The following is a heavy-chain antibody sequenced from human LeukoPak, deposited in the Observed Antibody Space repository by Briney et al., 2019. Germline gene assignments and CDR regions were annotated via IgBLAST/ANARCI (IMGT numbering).Heavy chain of an antibody. V-gene: IGHV3-30*18. Sequence: PGRSLRLPCAASGFTFSSYGMHWVRQAPGKGLEWVGVISYDGTNKNYADSVKGRFTISRDNSKNTLYLQMNSLRAEDTAVYYCAKVGYSTNWLYLDYWGQGTLVTVSS. J-gene: IGHJ4*02. CDR2: ISYDGTNK. CDR3: AKVGYSTNWLYLDY. D-gene: IGHD6-13*01. CDR1: GFTFSSYG.